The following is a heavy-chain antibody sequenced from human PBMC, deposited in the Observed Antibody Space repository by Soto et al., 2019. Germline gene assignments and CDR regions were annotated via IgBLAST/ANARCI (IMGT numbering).Heavy chain of an antibody. CDR2: IYNSGST. D-gene: IGHD6-13*01. CDR3: ARAAMGGSSWPFDY. Sequence: QVQLQESGPGLVKPSGTLSLTCAVSGGSISSSNWWSWVRQPPGKGMEWFGEIYNSGSTNYNPSLKTRVTLSVDQSKNQLSLKLSSVTAADTAVYYCARAAMGGSSWPFDYWGQGTLVTVSS. CDR1: GGSISSSNW. J-gene: IGHJ4*02. V-gene: IGHV4-4*02.